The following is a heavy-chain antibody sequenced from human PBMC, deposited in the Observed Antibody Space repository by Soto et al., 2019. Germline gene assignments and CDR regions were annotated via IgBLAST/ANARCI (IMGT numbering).Heavy chain of an antibody. CDR3: ARDYRRRELMVYTPFLGIVDV. V-gene: IGHV3-21*01. Sequence: GGSLRLSCAAPGFTFSSYSMNWVRQAPGKGLEWVSSISSSSSYIYYADSVKGRFTISRDNAKNSLYLQMNSLRAEDTAVYYCARDYRRRELMVYTPFLGIVDVWGKGTTVTVSS. CDR2: ISSSSSYI. CDR1: GFTFSSYS. D-gene: IGHD2-8*01. J-gene: IGHJ6*04.